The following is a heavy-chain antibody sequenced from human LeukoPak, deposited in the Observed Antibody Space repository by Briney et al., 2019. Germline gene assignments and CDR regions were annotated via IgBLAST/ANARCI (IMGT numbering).Heavy chain of an antibody. Sequence: QTGGSLRLSCAPSGFTYRSYGMHWVRQAPGKGLEWVAFIWYDGSNREYTDSVKGRFSISRDNSKSTLYLQMNSLRAEDTAVYHCVRDDGLDGTPFGYWGPGALVTVSS. D-gene: IGHD6-19*01. CDR3: VRDDGLDGTPFGY. CDR2: IWYDGSNR. CDR1: GFTYRSYG. V-gene: IGHV3-33*01. J-gene: IGHJ4*02.